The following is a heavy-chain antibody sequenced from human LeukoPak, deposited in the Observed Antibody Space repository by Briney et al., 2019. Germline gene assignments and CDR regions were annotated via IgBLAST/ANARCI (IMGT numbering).Heavy chain of an antibody. J-gene: IGHJ6*02. V-gene: IGHV3-30*03. CDR1: GFTFSSYG. CDR2: ISYDGSNK. Sequence: GGSLRLSCAASGFTFSSYGMHWVRQAPGKGLEWVAVISYDGSNKYYADSVKGRFTISRDNSKNTLYLQMNSLRAEDTAVYYCARDCDFWSGYPSYGMDVWGQGTTVTVSS. D-gene: IGHD3-3*01. CDR3: ARDCDFWSGYPSYGMDV.